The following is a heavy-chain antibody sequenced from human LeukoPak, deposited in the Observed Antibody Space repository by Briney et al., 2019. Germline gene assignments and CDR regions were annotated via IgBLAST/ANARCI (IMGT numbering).Heavy chain of an antibody. Sequence: SETLSLTCALSGDSIDSTHYYGVWIRHPPGEGLEGIGSIYFSGSTYYNPSLKRPVTISVDTSKHHVSLKLSPVTAADTVVYYCARGFREDTAFDFWGQGTLVTVSS. CDR2: IYFSGST. V-gene: IGHV4-39*07. CDR1: GDSIDSTHYY. CDR3: ARGFREDTAFDF. J-gene: IGHJ4*02. D-gene: IGHD5-18*01.